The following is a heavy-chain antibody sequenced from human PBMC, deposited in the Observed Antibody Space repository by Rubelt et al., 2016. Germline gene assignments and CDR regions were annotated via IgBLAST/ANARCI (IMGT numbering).Heavy chain of an antibody. J-gene: IGHJ4*02. CDR3: ATASPYCSGGSCY. CDR2: FDPEDGET. V-gene: IGHV1-24*01. Sequence: QVQLVQSGAEVKKPGASVKVSCKVSGYTLTELSMHWVRQAPGQGLEWMGGFDPEDGETIYAQKFQGRVTRTEDTSTATAYMELSSLRSEDTAVYYCATASPYCSGGSCYWGQGTLVTVSS. D-gene: IGHD2-15*01. CDR1: GYTLTELS.